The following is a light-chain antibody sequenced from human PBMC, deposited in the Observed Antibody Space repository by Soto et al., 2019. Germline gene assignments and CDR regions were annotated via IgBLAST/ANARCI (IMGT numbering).Light chain of an antibody. CDR2: AAS. CDR1: QGISNY. J-gene: IGKJ4*01. Sequence: DIQMTQSPSAMSAFVAHRLTTTFRGSQGISNYLAWFQQKPGKVPKRLIYAASSLQSGVPSRFSGSGSGTEFTLTISSLQPEDFATYYCLQHNSYPLTFGGGTKVDIK. CDR3: LQHNSYPLT. V-gene: IGKV1-17*03.